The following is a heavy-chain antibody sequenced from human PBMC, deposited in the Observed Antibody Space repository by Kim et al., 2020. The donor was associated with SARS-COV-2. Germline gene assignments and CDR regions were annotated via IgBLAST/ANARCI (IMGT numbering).Heavy chain of an antibody. J-gene: IGHJ4*02. Sequence: IYYSGSTNDNPSLKSRVTISVDTSKNQFSLKLSSVTAADTAVYYCARDFSYWGQGTLVTVSS. CDR2: IYYSGST. CDR3: ARDFSY. V-gene: IGHV4-59*01.